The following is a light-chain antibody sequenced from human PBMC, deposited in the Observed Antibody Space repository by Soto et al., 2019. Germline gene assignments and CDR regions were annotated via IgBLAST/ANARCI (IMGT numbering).Light chain of an antibody. CDR3: QQYGGSPIT. CDR2: GAS. CDR1: QSVTTR. J-gene: IGKJ5*01. V-gene: IGKV3-20*01. Sequence: IVLTQSPGTLSLSPGERVTLSCRASQSVTTRLAWYQHKPGQAPRLLMSGASSRASGVPGRFSGSGSGTDFTLTISRLEPEDFALYYCQQYGGSPITFGLGTRLQI.